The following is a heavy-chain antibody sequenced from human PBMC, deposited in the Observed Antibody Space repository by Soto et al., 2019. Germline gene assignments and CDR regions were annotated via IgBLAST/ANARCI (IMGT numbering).Heavy chain of an antibody. Sequence: GSGPTLVNPTQTLTLTCTFSVFSLSTSGMCVSWIRQPPGKALEWLALIDWDDDKYYSTSLKTRLTISKDTSKNQVVLTMTNMDPVDTATYYCARSDYYGSGSNEYYFDYWGQGTLVTVS. CDR2: IDWDDDK. D-gene: IGHD3-10*01. CDR1: VFSLSTSGMC. V-gene: IGHV2-70*01. CDR3: ARSDYYGSGSNEYYFDY. J-gene: IGHJ4*02.